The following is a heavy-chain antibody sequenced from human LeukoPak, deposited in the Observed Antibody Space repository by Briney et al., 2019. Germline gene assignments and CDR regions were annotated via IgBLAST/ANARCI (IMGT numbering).Heavy chain of an antibody. CDR2: ISAYNGNT. CDR1: GYTFTSYG. D-gene: IGHD1-7*01. J-gene: IGHJ6*03. Sequence: GASVKVSCKASGYTFTSYGISWVRQAPGQGLEWMGWISAYNGNTNYAQKLQGRVTMTTDTSTSTAYMELRSLRSDDTAVYYCARDRDNGITGTIFQAPNYYYYYMDVWGKGTTVTVSS. CDR3: ARDRDNGITGTIFQAPNYYYYYMDV. V-gene: IGHV1-18*01.